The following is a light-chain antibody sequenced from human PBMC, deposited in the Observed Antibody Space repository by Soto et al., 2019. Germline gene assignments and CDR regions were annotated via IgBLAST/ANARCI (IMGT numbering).Light chain of an antibody. CDR1: NIGDKS. Sequence: SYELTQPPSVSVAPGQTARITCGGNNIGDKSVHWYQQKPGQAPVLVVYDGTDRASGIPGRFSGSNSGNTATLTIIGVEAGDEADYYCQVWDATSDHVVFGGGTKLTVL. CDR3: QVWDATSDHVV. V-gene: IGLV3-21*02. J-gene: IGLJ2*01. CDR2: DGT.